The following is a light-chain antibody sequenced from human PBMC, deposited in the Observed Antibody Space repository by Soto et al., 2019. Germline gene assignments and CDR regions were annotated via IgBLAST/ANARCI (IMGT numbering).Light chain of an antibody. V-gene: IGKV1-5*03. CDR1: QSISSC. J-gene: IGKJ2*01. CDR3: QQYSSYSDT. Sequence: DIQMTQSPSTLSASVGDRVTITCRASQSISSCLAWYQQKPGKAPTLLIYKASSLESGVPSRFSGSGSGRDFTLTISRLQPEDFAIYYCQQYSSYSDTFGQGTKVEIK. CDR2: KAS.